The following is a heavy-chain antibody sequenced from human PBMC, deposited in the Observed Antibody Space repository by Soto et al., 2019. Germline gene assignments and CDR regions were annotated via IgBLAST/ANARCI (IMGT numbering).Heavy chain of an antibody. CDR2: ISSSSSTI. Sequence: GGSLRLSCAASGFTFSSYSMNWVRQAPGKGLEWVSYISSSSSTIYYADSVKGRFTISRDNAKNSLYLQMNSLRDDDDPVKGRFTILRDNAKNPLYLQMNSLRDEDTAVYYCARDRTNYDSSGYYVGQGPTHPFDIWGQGTMVTVSS. D-gene: IGHD3-22*01. V-gene: IGHV3-48*02. CDR1: GFTFSSYS. J-gene: IGHJ3*02. CDR3: FTILRDNAKNPLYLQMNSLRDEDTAVYYCARDRTNYDSSGYYVGQGPTHPFDI.